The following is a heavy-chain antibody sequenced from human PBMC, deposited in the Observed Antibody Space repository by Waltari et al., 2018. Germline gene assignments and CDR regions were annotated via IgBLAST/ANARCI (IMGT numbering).Heavy chain of an antibody. CDR1: GGSTSSYS. Sequence: QVQLQESGPGLVKPSETLSLNCTVSGGSTSSYSWSWIRQPPGKGLEWIGYIYSSGSTNYNPSLKRRFTISVDTSKNQFSLKLSSVTAADTAVYYCATYYSSGWYGTFDYWGQGTLVTVSS. D-gene: IGHD6-19*01. J-gene: IGHJ4*02. V-gene: IGHV4-59*01. CDR2: IYSSGST. CDR3: ATYYSSGWYGTFDY.